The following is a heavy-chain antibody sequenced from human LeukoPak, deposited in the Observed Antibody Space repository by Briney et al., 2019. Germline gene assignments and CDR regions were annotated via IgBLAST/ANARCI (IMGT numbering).Heavy chain of an antibody. CDR3: AQQLGYCSDGTCYFTY. Sequence: ETLSLTCAVSGGSISSSNWWSWVRQPPGKGLEWVSAISNSGGSTYYSDSGKGRFTISRDNSKNTLYLQMNSLSAEDTAVYYCAQQLGYCSDGTCYFTYWGQGTLVTVSS. CDR1: GGSISSSN. D-gene: IGHD2-15*01. J-gene: IGHJ4*02. V-gene: IGHV3-23*01. CDR2: ISNSGGST.